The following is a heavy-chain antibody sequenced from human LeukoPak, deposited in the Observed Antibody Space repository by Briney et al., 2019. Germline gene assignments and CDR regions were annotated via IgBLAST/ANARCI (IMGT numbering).Heavy chain of an antibody. V-gene: IGHV3-23*01. CDR1: GFTFSSYA. D-gene: IGHD3-22*01. CDR2: ISGSGGST. CDR3: AKDRASYYYDSSGYYYFDY. J-gene: IGHJ4*02. Sequence: GGSLRLSCAASGFTFSSYAMSWVRQAPGKGLEWVSAISGSGGSTYYADSVKGRFTISRDNSKSTLYLQMNSLRAEDTAVYYCAKDRASYYYDSSGYYYFDYWGQGTLVTVSS.